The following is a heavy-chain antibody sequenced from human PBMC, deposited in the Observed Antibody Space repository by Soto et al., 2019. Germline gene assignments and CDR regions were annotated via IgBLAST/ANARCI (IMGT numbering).Heavy chain of an antibody. CDR2: IYYSGST. D-gene: IGHD6-19*01. J-gene: IGHJ5*01. Sequence: AETLSLTCSVSGGSINSSSYFWGWVRQPPGKGLEWIGSIYYSGSTYYNPSLRSRVTISVDTSKNQFFLKLSSVTAADTAVFYCGRHYRSGSRNWFDSWGQGTLVTVSS. CDR3: GRHYRSGSRNWFDS. CDR1: GGSINSSSYF. V-gene: IGHV4-39*01.